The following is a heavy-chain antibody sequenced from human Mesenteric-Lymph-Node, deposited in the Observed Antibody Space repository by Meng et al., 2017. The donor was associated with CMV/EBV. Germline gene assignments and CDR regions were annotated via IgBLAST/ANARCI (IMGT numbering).Heavy chain of an antibody. J-gene: IGHJ6*02. CDR2: ISSSSSYI. D-gene: IGHD2-2*01. CDR3: ARGGVSSTSQGMDV. CDR1: GFTFSRYS. V-gene: IGHV3-21*05. Sequence: GGSLRLSCAASGFTFSRYSMNWARQAPGKGLEWISFISSSSSYIYYADSVKGRFTISRDNAKNSLYLQMNSLRAEDTAVYYCARGGVSSTSQGMDVWGQGTTVTVSS.